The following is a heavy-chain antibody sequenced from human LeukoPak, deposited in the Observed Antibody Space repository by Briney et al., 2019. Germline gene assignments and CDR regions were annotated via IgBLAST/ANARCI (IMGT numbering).Heavy chain of an antibody. CDR2: IYHSGST. CDR1: GYSISSGYY. V-gene: IGHV4-38-2*02. CDR3: ARTFRGEYYFDY. J-gene: IGHJ4*02. D-gene: IGHD3-16*01. Sequence: SETLSLTCTVSGYSISSGYYWGWIRQPPGKGLEWIGSIYHSGSTNYNPSLKSRVTISVDTSKNQFSLKLSSVTAADTAVYYCARTFRGEYYFDYWGQGTLVTVSS.